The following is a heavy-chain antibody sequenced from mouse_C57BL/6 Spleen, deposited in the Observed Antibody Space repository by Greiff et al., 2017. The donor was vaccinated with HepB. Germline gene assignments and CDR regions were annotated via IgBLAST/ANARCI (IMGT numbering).Heavy chain of an antibody. V-gene: IGHV1-69*01. CDR2: IDPSDSYK. CDR3: ARGDSSGYGYFDV. J-gene: IGHJ1*03. Sequence: VQLQQSGAELVMPGASVKLSCKASGYTFTSYWMHWVKQRPGQGLEWIGEIDPSDSYKNYNQKFKGKSTLTVDKSSSTAYMQLSSLTSEDSAVYYCARGDSSGYGYFDVWGTGTTVTVSS. CDR1: GYTFTSYW. D-gene: IGHD3-2*02.